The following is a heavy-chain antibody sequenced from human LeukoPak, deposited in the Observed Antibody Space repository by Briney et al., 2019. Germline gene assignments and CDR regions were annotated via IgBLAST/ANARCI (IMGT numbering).Heavy chain of an antibody. Sequence: SVKVSCTASGGTFSSYAISWVRQAPGQGLEWMGGIIPIFGTANYAQKFQGRVTITADESTSTAYMELSSLRSEDTAVYYCAGGTIFGVVIISFDYWGQGTLVTVSS. D-gene: IGHD3-3*01. CDR2: IIPIFGTA. V-gene: IGHV1-69*13. CDR3: AGGTIFGVVIISFDY. CDR1: GGTFSSYA. J-gene: IGHJ4*02.